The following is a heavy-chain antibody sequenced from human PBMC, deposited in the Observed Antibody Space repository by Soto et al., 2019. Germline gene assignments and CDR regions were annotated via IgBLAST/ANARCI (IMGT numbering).Heavy chain of an antibody. Sequence: EVQLVESGGGLVQPGGSLRLSGAASGFSFSTYWMAWVRQAPGKGLEWVANIDQGGGEQHYVDSVRGRFTISRDNAKNSLYLQMNSLSAEDTAIYYCARGGNWFAPWGQGTLVSVSS. D-gene: IGHD3-10*01. CDR1: GFSFSTYW. V-gene: IGHV3-7*05. CDR3: ARGGNWFAP. CDR2: IDQGGGEQ. J-gene: IGHJ5*02.